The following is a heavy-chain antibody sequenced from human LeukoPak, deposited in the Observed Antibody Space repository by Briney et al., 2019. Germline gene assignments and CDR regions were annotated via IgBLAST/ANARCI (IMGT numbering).Heavy chain of an antibody. CDR2: INPSGGST. J-gene: IGHJ4*02. CDR1: GYTFTSYG. D-gene: IGHD2-2*01. Sequence: GASVKVSCKASGYTFTSYGISWVRQAPGQGLEWMGIINPSGGSTSYAQKFQGRVTMTRDTSTSTVYMELSSLRSEDTAVYYCARDYIVVVPAAMGLDYWGQGTLVTVSS. V-gene: IGHV1-46*01. CDR3: ARDYIVVVPAAMGLDY.